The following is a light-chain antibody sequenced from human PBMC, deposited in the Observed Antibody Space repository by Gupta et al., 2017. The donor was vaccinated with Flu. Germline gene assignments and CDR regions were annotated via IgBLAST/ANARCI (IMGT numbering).Light chain of an antibody. J-gene: IGKJ1*01. CDR3: QQSYNGPGT. Sequence: DIQMTQSPSSLSASVGDRVTITCRASQSISNCLNWYQLKPGKAPKFLIYAASSLQSGVPSRFSGSGSVTDFTLSISSLQPEDFATYYCQQSYNGPGTFGRGTKVEIK. CDR1: QSISNC. CDR2: AAS. V-gene: IGKV1-39*01.